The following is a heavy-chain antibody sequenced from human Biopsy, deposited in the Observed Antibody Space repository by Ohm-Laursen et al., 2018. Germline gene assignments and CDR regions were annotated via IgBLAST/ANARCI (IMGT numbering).Heavy chain of an antibody. CDR3: AKELYNGYGQPPLLIDA. V-gene: IGHV3-30*18. J-gene: IGHJ5*02. CDR1: GFAFSSNG. Sequence: SLRLSCSASGFAFSSNGMHWVRQAPGKGLEWVTAISSDGSLKYYTNSVEGRFTISRDNSKNTLFLQMNSLRAEDTAMYYCAKELYNGYGQPPLLIDAWGQGTLVSVSS. D-gene: IGHD5-12*01. CDR2: ISSDGSLK.